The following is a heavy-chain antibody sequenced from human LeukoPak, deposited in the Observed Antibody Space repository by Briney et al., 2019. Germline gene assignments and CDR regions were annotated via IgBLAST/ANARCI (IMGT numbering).Heavy chain of an antibody. V-gene: IGHV4-31*03. D-gene: IGHD6-19*01. Sequence: SETLSLTCTVSGGSISSGGYSWSWIRQHPGKGLEWIGYIYYSGSTYYNPSLKSRVTISVDTSKNQFSLKLSSVTAADTAVYYCARVYSSGWYPYYYYGMDVWGQGTTVTVSS. J-gene: IGHJ6*02. CDR3: ARVYSSGWYPYYYYGMDV. CDR2: IYYSGST. CDR1: GGSISSGGYS.